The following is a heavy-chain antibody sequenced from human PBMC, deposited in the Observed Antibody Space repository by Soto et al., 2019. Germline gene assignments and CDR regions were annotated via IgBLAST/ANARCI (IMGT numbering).Heavy chain of an antibody. D-gene: IGHD6-19*01. J-gene: IGHJ6*02. CDR1: GYTFTSYG. CDR2: ISAYNGNT. Sequence: QVQLVQSGAEVKKPGASVKVSCKASGYTFTSYGISWVRQAPGQGLEWMGWISAYNGNTNNAQKLQGRVTMTTDTSTSTAYTELRRLRSDDTAVYYCASEGVAVAGTRLYYDCGMDVGGQGTTVTVSS. CDR3: ASEGVAVAGTRLYYDCGMDV. V-gene: IGHV1-18*01.